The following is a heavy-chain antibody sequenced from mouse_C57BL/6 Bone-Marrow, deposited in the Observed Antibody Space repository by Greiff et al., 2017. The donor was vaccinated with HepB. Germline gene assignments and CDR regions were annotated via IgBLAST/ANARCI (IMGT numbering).Heavy chain of an antibody. CDR3: ARVGWLLLDY. V-gene: IGHV1-64*01. Sequence: QVQLQQPGAELVKPGASVKLSCNASGYTFTSYWMHWVKQRPGQGLEWIGMIHPNSGSTNYNEKFKSKATLTVDKSSSTAYMQLSSLTSEDSAVYYCARVGWLLLDYWGQGTTLTVSS. J-gene: IGHJ2*01. D-gene: IGHD2-3*01. CDR1: GYTFTSYW. CDR2: IHPNSGST.